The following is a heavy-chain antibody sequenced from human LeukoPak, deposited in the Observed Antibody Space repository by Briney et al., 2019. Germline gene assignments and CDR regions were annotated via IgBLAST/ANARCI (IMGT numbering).Heavy chain of an antibody. CDR1: GFTLSNYN. V-gene: IGHV3-21*01. D-gene: IGHD3-10*01. CDR2: ISSSSSHI. CDR3: ARSELGYNYHYMDV. Sequence: GGSLRLSCAASGFTLSNYNMNWVRQAPGKGLEWVSSISSSSSHIYYTDSVKGRFTISRDNAKNSLYLQMNSLRAEDTAVYYCARSELGYNYHYMDVWGKGTTVTISS. J-gene: IGHJ6*03.